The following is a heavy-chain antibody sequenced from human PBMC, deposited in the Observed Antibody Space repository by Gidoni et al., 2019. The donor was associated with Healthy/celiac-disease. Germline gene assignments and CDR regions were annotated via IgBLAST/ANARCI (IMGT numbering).Heavy chain of an antibody. V-gene: IGHV1-8*01. D-gene: IGHD3-3*01. CDR2: MNPNSGNT. Sequence: QVQLVQSGAEVKKPGASVKVSCKASGYTFTSYDINRVRQATGQGLEWMGWMNPNSGNTGYAQKFQGRVTMTRNTSISTAYMELSSLRSEDTAVYYCARAGVLRITIVGVVSLDYYGMDVWGQGTTVTVSS. CDR3: ARAGVLRITIVGVVSLDYYGMDV. CDR1: GYTFTSYD. J-gene: IGHJ6*02.